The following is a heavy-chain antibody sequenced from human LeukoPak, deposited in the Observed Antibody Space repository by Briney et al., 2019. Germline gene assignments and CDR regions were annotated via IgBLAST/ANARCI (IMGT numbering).Heavy chain of an antibody. CDR1: GGTFISYA. J-gene: IGHJ4*02. D-gene: IGHD3-3*01. V-gene: IGHV1-69*13. CDR2: IIPIFGTA. CDR3: ATVPGVRFQPY. Sequence: GASVKVSCTASGGTFISYAISWVRQAPGQGLEWMGGIIPIFGTANYAQKFQGRVTITADESTSTAYMELSSLRFEDTAVYYCATVPGVRFQPYWGQGTLVTVSS.